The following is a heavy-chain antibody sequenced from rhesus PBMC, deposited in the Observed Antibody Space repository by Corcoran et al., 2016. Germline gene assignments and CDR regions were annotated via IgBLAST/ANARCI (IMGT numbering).Heavy chain of an antibody. CDR3: TRCDSNRFDY. V-gene: IGHV4-80*01. D-gene: IGHD4-23*01. J-gene: IGHJ4*01. Sequence: QVQLQEPGPGLVKPSETLSRTCAASGGSFSSYWWSWIRQPPGKGLLWIGEFNGNSGSTNYNPSLKSRVTISKDASKNQFSLKLDSVTAADTAVYYCTRCDSNRFDYWGQGVLVTVSS. CDR1: GGSFSSYW. CDR2: FNGNSGST.